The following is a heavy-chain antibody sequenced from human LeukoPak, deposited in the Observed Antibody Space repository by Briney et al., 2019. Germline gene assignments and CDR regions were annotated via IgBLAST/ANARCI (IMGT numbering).Heavy chain of an antibody. CDR2: IYYTGST. J-gene: IGHJ4*02. V-gene: IGHV4-59*01. CDR1: GGSISHYY. Sequence: SETLSLTCSVSGGSISHYYWTWIRQPPGKGLEWIGYIYYTGSTNYNPSLGSRVLISLDTSKNHFSLKLNSVTTEDTAVYYCARGEVPPHYFDSWGQGTLVTVSS. CDR3: ARGEVPPHYFDS.